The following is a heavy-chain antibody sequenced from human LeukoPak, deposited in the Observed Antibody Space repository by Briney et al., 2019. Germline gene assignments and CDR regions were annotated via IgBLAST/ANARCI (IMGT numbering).Heavy chain of an antibody. CDR3: ARCGSDYDGGAFDI. J-gene: IGHJ3*02. Sequence: QPGGSLRLSCAASGFSVRSHYMSWVRQAPGKGLEWVAVIYSDRRTHYGGSVKGRFTISRDNSNNTLHLQMNSLRGEDTAVYYCARCGSDYDGGAFDIWGQGTVVTVSS. D-gene: IGHD2-21*02. CDR2: IYSDRRT. CDR1: GFSVRSHY. V-gene: IGHV3-53*01.